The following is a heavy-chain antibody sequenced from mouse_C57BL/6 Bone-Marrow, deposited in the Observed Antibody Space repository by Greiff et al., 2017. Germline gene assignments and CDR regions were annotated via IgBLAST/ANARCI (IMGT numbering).Heavy chain of an antibody. CDR3: ARHGDYGSSDWYFDV. J-gene: IGHJ1*03. Sequence: VQLVESGPGLVAPSPSLSITCTVSGFSLTSSGVHWVRQPPGKGLEWLVVIWSDGSTTYNSALKSRLRISKDNSKSQVFLKMNSLQTDDTAMYYCARHGDYGSSDWYFDVWGTGTTVTVSS. CDR1: GFSLTSSG. CDR2: IWSDGST. D-gene: IGHD1-1*01. V-gene: IGHV2-6-1*01.